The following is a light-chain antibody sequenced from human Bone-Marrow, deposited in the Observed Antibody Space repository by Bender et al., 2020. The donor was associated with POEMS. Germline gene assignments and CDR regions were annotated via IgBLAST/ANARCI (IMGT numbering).Light chain of an antibody. J-gene: IGLJ1*01. CDR2: KDS. V-gene: IGLV3-25*03. Sequence: VLTQPPSVSGAPGQTARITCSGDTLARQYSYWYQQKPGQAPVLVIFKDSERPSGIPERFSGSTSGTTATLTISGVQAEDEADYYCQSAHSSGTPYVFGTGTKVTVL. CDR1: TLARQY. CDR3: QSAHSSGTPYV.